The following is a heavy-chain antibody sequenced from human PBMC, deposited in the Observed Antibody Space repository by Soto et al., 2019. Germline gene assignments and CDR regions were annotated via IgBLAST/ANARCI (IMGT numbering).Heavy chain of an antibody. V-gene: IGHV3-30-3*01. Sequence: GGSLRLSCAASGFTFSSYAMHWVRQAPGKGLEWVAVISYDGSNKYYADSVKGRFTISRDNSKNTLYLQMNSLRAEDTAVYYCARDLYSYVPYYYYGMDVWGQGTTVTVSS. CDR2: ISYDGSNK. J-gene: IGHJ6*02. CDR3: ARDLYSYVPYYYYGMDV. CDR1: GFTFSSYA. D-gene: IGHD5-18*01.